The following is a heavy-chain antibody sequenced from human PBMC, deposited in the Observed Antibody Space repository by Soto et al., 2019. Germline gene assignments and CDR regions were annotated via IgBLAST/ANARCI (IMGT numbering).Heavy chain of an antibody. CDR2: IIPILGIA. Sequence: QVQLVQSGAEVKKPGSSVKVSCKASGGTFSSYTISWVRQAPGQGLEWMGRIIPILGIANYAQKFQCRVTITADKSTSTAYMELSSLRSEDTAVYYCARDPPGGSSADYYYYMDVWGKGTTVTVSS. J-gene: IGHJ6*03. V-gene: IGHV1-69*08. D-gene: IGHD6-6*01. CDR1: GGTFSSYT. CDR3: ARDPPGGSSADYYYYMDV.